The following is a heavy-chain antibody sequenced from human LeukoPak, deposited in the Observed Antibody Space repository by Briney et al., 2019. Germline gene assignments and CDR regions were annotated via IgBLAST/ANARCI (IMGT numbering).Heavy chain of an antibody. CDR3: ARGYDFWSGYSLFDY. J-gene: IGHJ4*02. CDR1: GGSISSYY. V-gene: IGHV4-59*01. Sequence: SETLSLTCTVSGGSISSYYWSWIRQPPGKGLEWIGYIYYSGSTNYNPSLKSRVTISVDTSKNQFSLKLNSVTAADTAVYYCARGYDFWSGYSLFDYWGQGTLVTVSS. CDR2: IYYSGST. D-gene: IGHD3-3*01.